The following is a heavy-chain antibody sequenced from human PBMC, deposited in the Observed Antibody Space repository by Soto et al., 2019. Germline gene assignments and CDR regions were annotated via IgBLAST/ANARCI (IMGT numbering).Heavy chain of an antibody. Sequence: EVQLVESGGGLAKPGGSLRLSCTVSGLTFSNAYMSWVRQAPGKGLEWVGRIKSKTDGGTTDYAAPAKGRFTISRDDSRNTIYLQMXRLRTEDSAIYYCSTRGSYWGQGTLVTVSS. CDR1: GLTFSNAY. V-gene: IGHV3-15*07. CDR3: STRGSY. CDR2: IKSKTDGGTT. J-gene: IGHJ4*02. D-gene: IGHD6-25*01.